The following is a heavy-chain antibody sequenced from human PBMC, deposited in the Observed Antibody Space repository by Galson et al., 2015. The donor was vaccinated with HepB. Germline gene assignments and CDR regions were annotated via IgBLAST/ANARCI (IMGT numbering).Heavy chain of an antibody. Sequence: SLRLSCAASGFTFSSYAMTWVRQAPGKGLEWVSGISGSGGSTNYAVSVKGRFIMSRDNSKNTLYLQMNSLRAEDTAVYYCAKVLVSDFWSGYYTLLRGGTSDSSMDVWGKGTTVTVSS. CDR1: GFTFSSYA. D-gene: IGHD3-3*01. V-gene: IGHV3-23*01. J-gene: IGHJ6*03. CDR3: AKVLVSDFWSGYYTLLRGGTSDSSMDV. CDR2: ISGSGGST.